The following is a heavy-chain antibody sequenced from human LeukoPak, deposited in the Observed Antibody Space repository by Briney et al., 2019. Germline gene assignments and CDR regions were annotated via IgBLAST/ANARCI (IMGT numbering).Heavy chain of an antibody. V-gene: IGHV4-34*01. CDR1: GGSITNYY. CDR3: ARGGGKRWLQLRLLDY. Sequence: SETLSLTCSVSGGSITNYYWSWIRQPPGKGLEWIGEINHSGSTNYNPSLKSRVTISVDTSKNQFSLKLSSVTAADTAVYYCARGGGKRWLQLRLLDYWGQGTLVTVSS. J-gene: IGHJ4*02. D-gene: IGHD5-24*01. CDR2: INHSGST.